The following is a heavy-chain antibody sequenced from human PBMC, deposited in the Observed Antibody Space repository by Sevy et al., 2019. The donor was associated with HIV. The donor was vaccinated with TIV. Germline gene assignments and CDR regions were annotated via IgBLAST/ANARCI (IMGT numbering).Heavy chain of an antibody. CDR3: ARADDSSGYYPGPLDY. V-gene: IGHV4-38-2*01. CDR1: GYSISSGYY. J-gene: IGHJ4*02. CDR2: IYHSGST. D-gene: IGHD3-22*01. Sequence: SETLSLTCAVSGYSISSGYYWGWIRQPPGKGLEWIGSIYHSGSTYYNPSLKSRVTISVDTSKNQFSLKLSSVTAADTAVYYCARADDSSGYYPGPLDYWGQGTLVTVSS.